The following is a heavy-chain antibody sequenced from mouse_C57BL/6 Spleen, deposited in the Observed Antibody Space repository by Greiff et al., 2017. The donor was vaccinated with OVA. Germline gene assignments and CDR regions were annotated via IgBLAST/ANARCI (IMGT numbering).Heavy chain of an antibody. Sequence: EVMLVESAGGLVQPGRSMKLSCTASGFTFSDYYMAWVRQVPEKGLEWVANINYDGSSTYYLDSLKSRFIISRDNAKNILYLQMSSLKSEDTATYYCARRGIYYAMDYWGQGTSVTVSS. V-gene: IGHV5-16*01. CDR3: ARRGIYYAMDY. J-gene: IGHJ4*01. CDR1: GFTFSDYY. CDR2: INYDGSST.